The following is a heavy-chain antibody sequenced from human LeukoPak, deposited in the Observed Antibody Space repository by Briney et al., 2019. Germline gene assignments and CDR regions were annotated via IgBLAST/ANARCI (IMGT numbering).Heavy chain of an antibody. CDR2: ISSSGTSI. V-gene: IGHV3-48*03. CDR3: ARDAPEGSSFLMDV. D-gene: IGHD2-2*01. Sequence: GGSLRLSCAASGFTFSSYEMNWVRQAPGKGLEWVSYISSSGTSIYYADSVKGRFTISRDNAKNSLYLQMNSLRAEDTAVYYCARDAPEGSSFLMDVWGKGTTVTVSS. CDR1: GFTFSSYE. J-gene: IGHJ6*04.